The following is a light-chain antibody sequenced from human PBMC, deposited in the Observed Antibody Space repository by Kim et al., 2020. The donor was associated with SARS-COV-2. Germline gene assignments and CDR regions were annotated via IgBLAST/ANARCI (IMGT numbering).Light chain of an antibody. J-gene: IGLJ2*01. Sequence: QSTTSSCIGSSSAIGGYKSVSWYQQHPGKPPKLMISDVTKRPSGVSNRFSGSKSGNTASLTISGLQADDEADYYCSSYTAASTWVFGGGTKVTVL. V-gene: IGLV2-14*03. CDR1: SSAIGGYKS. CDR2: DVT. CDR3: SSYTAASTWV.